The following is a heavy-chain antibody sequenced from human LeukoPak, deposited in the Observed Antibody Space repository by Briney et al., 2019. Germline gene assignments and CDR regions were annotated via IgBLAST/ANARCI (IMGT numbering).Heavy chain of an antibody. D-gene: IGHD3-10*01. J-gene: IGHJ4*02. CDR1: GFNFSSYW. V-gene: IGHV3-48*04. Sequence: PGGSLRLSCAASGFNFSSYWMIWVRQAPGKGLEWVSYISSSGSTIYYADSVKGRFTISRDNAKNSLYLQMNSLRAEDTAVYYCASQKRGGYYGSGSYFDYWGQGTLVTVSS. CDR3: ASQKRGGYYGSGSYFDY. CDR2: ISSSGSTI.